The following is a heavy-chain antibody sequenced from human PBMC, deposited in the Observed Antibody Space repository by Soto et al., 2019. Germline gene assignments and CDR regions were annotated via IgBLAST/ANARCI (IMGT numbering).Heavy chain of an antibody. CDR2: ISAYNGNT. J-gene: IGHJ5*02. Sequence: ASVKVSCKAAGYTFTSDGSSWVRQAPGQGLEWMGWISAYNGNTNYAQKLQGRVTMTTDTSTSTAYMELRSLRSDDTAVYYCARVVERWFDPWGQGTLVTVSS. CDR1: GYTFTSDG. CDR3: ARVVERWFDP. V-gene: IGHV1-18*01.